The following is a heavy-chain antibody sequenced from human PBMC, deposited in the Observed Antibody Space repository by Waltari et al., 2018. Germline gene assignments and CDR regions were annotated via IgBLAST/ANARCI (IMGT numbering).Heavy chain of an antibody. CDR2: IYSGGRT. CDR1: GFTVSRNY. D-gene: IGHD6-19*01. Sequence: EVQLVESGGGLIQPGGSLRLSCAAPGFTVSRNYISWVRQAPGEGLEWVSVIYSGGRTDYADSVKARFTISRDNSKNTLYLQINSLRAEDTAVYYCARGLSGDSSGDYWGQGTLVTVSS. J-gene: IGHJ4*02. CDR3: ARGLSGDSSGDY. V-gene: IGHV3-53*01.